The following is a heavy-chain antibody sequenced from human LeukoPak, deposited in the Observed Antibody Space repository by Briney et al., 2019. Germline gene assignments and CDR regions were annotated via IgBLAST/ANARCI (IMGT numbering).Heavy chain of an antibody. V-gene: IGHV4-59*08. CDR3: ARHRYCSSTSCPTGFDY. D-gene: IGHD2-2*01. Sequence: SETLSLTCTVSGGSISSYYWSWIRQPPGTGLERIGYIYYSGSTNYNPSLKSRVTISVDTSKNQFSLKLSSVTAADTAVYYCARHRYCSSTSCPTGFDYWGQGTLVTVSS. CDR2: IYYSGST. CDR1: GGSISSYY. J-gene: IGHJ4*02.